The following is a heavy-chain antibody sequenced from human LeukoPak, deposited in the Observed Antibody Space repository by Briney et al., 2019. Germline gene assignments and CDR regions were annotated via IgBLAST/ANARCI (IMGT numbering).Heavy chain of an antibody. D-gene: IGHD6-6*01. J-gene: IGHJ2*01. CDR3: ARDPSLAARPYWYFDL. V-gene: IGHV3-7*01. Sequence: GGSLRLSCAASGFTFSSYWMTWVRQAPGKGLEWVASIKQDGSEKYYVDSVKGRFTISRDNAKSSLYLQMNSLRAEDTAVYYCARDPSLAARPYWYFDLWGRGTLVTVSS. CDR2: IKQDGSEK. CDR1: GFTFSSYW.